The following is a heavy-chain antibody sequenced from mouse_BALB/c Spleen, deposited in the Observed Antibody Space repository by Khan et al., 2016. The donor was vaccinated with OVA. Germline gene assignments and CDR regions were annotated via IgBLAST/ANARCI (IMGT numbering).Heavy chain of an antibody. Sequence: QVQLQQSGAELAKPGASVKMSCKASGYTFTSFWMHWVKQRPGQGLEWLGYINPTSGYNDNNEKFKDRATLYEDKSSSTAYKHKSSLTSEDSAYYYCTRDRIVYWGQGTTLTVAS. CDR3: TRDRIVY. J-gene: IGHJ2*01. CDR2: INPTSGYN. CDR1: GYTFTSFW. V-gene: IGHV1-7*01.